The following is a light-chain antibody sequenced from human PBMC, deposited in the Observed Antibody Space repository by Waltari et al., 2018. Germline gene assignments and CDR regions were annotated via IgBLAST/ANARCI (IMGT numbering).Light chain of an antibody. Sequence: QSVLTQPRSVSGSPGQPIIISCSGTSSHVGDYDNVSCYQQHPAKAPKLLMFDVSKRPPGVPDRFSCSKSGNTASLTISGLQAEYEADYYCWSYAGSYNYVFGSGTKVTVL. CDR2: DVS. V-gene: IGLV2-11*01. CDR1: SSHVGDYDN. J-gene: IGLJ1*01. CDR3: WSYAGSYNYV.